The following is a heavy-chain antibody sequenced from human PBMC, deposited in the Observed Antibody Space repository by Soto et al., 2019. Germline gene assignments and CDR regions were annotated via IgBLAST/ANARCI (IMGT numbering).Heavy chain of an antibody. CDR2: IYPGDSDT. D-gene: IGHD5-18*01. Sequence: HGESLKISCKGSGYSFTSYWIGWVRQMPGKGLEWMGIIYPGDSDTRYSPSFQGQVTISADKSISTAYLQWSSLKASDTAMYYCARLNTAMVTLNYYYGMDVWGQGTTVTVSS. CDR3: ARLNTAMVTLNYYYGMDV. CDR1: GYSFTSYW. V-gene: IGHV5-51*01. J-gene: IGHJ6*02.